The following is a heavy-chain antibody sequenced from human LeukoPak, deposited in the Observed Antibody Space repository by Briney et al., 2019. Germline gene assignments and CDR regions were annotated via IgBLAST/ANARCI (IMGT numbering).Heavy chain of an antibody. D-gene: IGHD6-6*01. CDR2: INPNSGGT. Sequence: ASVKVSCKASGYTFTGYYMHWVRQAPGQGLEWMGRINPNSGGTNYAQKFQGRVTMTRDTSISTAYMELSRLRSDDTAVYYCARAGYSSSKYYYYYGMDVWGQGTTVTVSS. V-gene: IGHV1-2*06. CDR3: ARAGYSSSKYYYYYGMDV. J-gene: IGHJ6*02. CDR1: GYTFTGYY.